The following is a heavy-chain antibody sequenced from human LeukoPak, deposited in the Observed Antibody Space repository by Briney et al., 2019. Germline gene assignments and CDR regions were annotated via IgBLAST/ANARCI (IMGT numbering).Heavy chain of an antibody. J-gene: IGHJ4*01. CDR2: INSDGGRT. V-gene: IGHV3-74*01. CDR1: GFTFSTYW. CDR3: ARGRNGFFDY. D-gene: IGHD5-24*01. Sequence: GGSLRLSCAASGFTFSTYWMHWVRQAPGKGLVWPSQINSDGGRTRYADSVKGRLTISRDNAKNTVYLQMNSLRAEDTAMYYCARGRNGFFDYWGHGTLVTVSS.